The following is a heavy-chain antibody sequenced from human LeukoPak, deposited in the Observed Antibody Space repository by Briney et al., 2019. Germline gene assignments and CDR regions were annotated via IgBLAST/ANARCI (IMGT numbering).Heavy chain of an antibody. CDR2: THTSGTT. CDR3: ARHVGGSSRDY. CDR1: GGSITNYY. J-gene: IGHJ4*02. V-gene: IGHV4-4*09. Sequence: SETLSLTCTVSGGSITNYYWSWLRQPPGKGLEWIGYTHTSGTTNYNPSLKSRVTMSLDTSKSQFSLRVTSVTDTDTAVYYCARHVGGSSRDYWGQGTLVTVSS. D-gene: IGHD6-13*01.